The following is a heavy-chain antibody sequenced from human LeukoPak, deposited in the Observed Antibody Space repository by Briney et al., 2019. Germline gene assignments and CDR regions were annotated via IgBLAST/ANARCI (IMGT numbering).Heavy chain of an antibody. Sequence: SETLSLTCTVSGGSISSYYWSWIRQPPGKGLEWIGYIYYSGSTNYNPSLKRRVTMSVDTSKNQFSLKLSSVTAADTAVYYCARVGVGVGATYFDYWGQGTLVTVSS. CDR3: ARVGVGVGATYFDY. D-gene: IGHD1-26*01. V-gene: IGHV4-59*12. CDR1: GGSISSYY. CDR2: IYYSGST. J-gene: IGHJ4*02.